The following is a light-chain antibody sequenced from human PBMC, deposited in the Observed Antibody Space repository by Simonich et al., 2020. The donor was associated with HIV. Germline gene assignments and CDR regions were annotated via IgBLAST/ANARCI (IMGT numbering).Light chain of an antibody. CDR3: QQHNNWPLT. Sequence: EIVMTQSPATLSVSPGERATLSCRASQSVSSKLAWYQQRPGQAPSLLIYAASTRATGIPARFSGSGSGTEFTLTISSMQSEDFAVYYCQQHNNWPLTFGGGTKVEIK. V-gene: IGKV3-15*01. J-gene: IGKJ4*01. CDR2: AAS. CDR1: QSVSSK.